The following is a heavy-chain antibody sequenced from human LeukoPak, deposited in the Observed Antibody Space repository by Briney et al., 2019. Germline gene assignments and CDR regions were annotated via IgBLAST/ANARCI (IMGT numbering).Heavy chain of an antibody. Sequence: RSSETLSLTCTVSGDSFTSVTDYWAWIRQPPGKGLEWIASGDYSGGTYYNPSLKSRVTISVDTSKNQFSLKLSSVTAADTAVYYCAREGSSHNFDYWGQGTLVTVSS. CDR3: AREGSSHNFDY. CDR2: GDYSGGT. CDR1: GDSFTSVTDY. D-gene: IGHD6-19*01. V-gene: IGHV4-39*07. J-gene: IGHJ4*02.